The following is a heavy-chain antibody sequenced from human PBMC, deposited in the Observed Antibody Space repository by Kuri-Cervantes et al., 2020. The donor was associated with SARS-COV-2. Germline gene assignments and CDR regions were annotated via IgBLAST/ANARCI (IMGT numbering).Heavy chain of an antibody. J-gene: IGHJ5*02. V-gene: IGHV1-69*04. Sequence: SVKVSCKASGGTFSSYAISWVRQAPGHGLEWMGRIIPILGTANYAQKFQGRVTITADKSTSTAYMELSSLRSEDTAVYYCARTSKGRPGYCSSTSCYIGGGWFGPWGQGTLVTVSS. CDR1: GGTFSSYA. D-gene: IGHD2-2*02. CDR2: IIPILGTA. CDR3: ARTSKGRPGYCSSTSCYIGGGWFGP.